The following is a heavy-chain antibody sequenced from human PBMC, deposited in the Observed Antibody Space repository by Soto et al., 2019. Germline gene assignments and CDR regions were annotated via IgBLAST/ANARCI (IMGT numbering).Heavy chain of an antibody. CDR2: VFYGGA. Sequence: XETLSLTCSVSGRSISSNYWSWIRQSPDKGLEWLGYVFYGGADYNPSLGGRVSMSVETSKGQFSLKLTSVTVADTAVYYCASYRGALYFEYWGPGILVTVSS. CDR3: ASYRGALYFEY. J-gene: IGHJ4*02. D-gene: IGHD3-16*01. V-gene: IGHV4-59*01. CDR1: GRSISSNY.